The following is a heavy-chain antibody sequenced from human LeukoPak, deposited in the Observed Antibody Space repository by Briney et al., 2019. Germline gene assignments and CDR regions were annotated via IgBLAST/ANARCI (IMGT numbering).Heavy chain of an antibody. J-gene: IGHJ6*03. D-gene: IGHD6-13*01. Sequence: SETLSLTCTVSGYSISSGYYWGWIRQPPGKGLEWIGEINHSGSTNYNPSLKSRVTISVDTSKNQFSLKLSSVTAADTAVYYCARSAAGRLYYYYYYMDVWGKGTTVTVSS. CDR2: INHSGST. V-gene: IGHV4-38-2*02. CDR1: GYSISSGYY. CDR3: ARSAAGRLYYYYYYMDV.